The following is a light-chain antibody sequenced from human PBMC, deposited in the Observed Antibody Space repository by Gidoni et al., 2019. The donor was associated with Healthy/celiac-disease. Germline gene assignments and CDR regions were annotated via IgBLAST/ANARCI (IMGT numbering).Light chain of an antibody. CDR3: QQYGSSPPYT. CDR1: QSVSSSY. CDR2: GAS. J-gene: IGKJ2*01. Sequence: EIVLTQSPGTLPLSPGERATLSCRASQSVSSSYLAWYQQKPGPAPRLLIYGASSRATGLPDRFSGSGSGTDFTLTISRLEPEDFAVYYCQQYGSSPPYTFGQGTKLEIK. V-gene: IGKV3-20*01.